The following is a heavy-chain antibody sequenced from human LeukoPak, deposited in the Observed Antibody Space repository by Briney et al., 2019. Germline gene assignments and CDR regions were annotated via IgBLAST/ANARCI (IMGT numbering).Heavy chain of an antibody. CDR1: GFTFSSYA. CDR2: VSVGGDNT. CDR3: AKRGGDFSHWFFDL. J-gene: IGHJ2*01. V-gene: IGHV3-23*01. Sequence: GGSLRLSCAASGFTFSSYAMTWVRQAPGKGLEWVSAVSVGGDNTYYADSVKGRSTISRDNSKNTLFLQMNSLRAEDTAVYYCAKRGGDFSHWFFDLWGRGTLVTVSS. D-gene: IGHD4-17*01.